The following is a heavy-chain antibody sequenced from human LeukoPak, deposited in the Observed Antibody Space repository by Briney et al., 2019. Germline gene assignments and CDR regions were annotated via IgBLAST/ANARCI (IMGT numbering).Heavy chain of an antibody. J-gene: IGHJ4*02. CDR1: GGSVSSSTYY. D-gene: IGHD3-9*01. CDR3: ARLSKGRYFDYIFDF. Sequence: SETLSLTCAVSGGSVSSSTYYWGWIRQPPGKGLEWIGNIYYTGSSYYNPSLKSRVTMSVDTSKNQFSLEMNSVTAADTAVYYCARLSKGRYFDYIFDFWGQGTLLTVSS. V-gene: IGHV4-39*01. CDR2: IYYTGSS.